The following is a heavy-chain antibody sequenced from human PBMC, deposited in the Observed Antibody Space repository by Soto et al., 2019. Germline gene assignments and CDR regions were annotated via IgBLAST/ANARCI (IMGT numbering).Heavy chain of an antibody. CDR3: ARYIGYCSSTSCLVWFDP. J-gene: IGHJ5*02. CDR1: GFTFSDYY. CDR2: ISSSGSTI. V-gene: IGHV3-11*01. D-gene: IGHD2-2*01. Sequence: GGSLRLSCAASGFTFSDYYMSWIRQAPGKGLEWVSYISSSGSTIYYADSVKGRFTISRDNAKNSLYLQMNSLRAEDTAVYYCARYIGYCSSTSCLVWFDPWGQGTLVTVSS.